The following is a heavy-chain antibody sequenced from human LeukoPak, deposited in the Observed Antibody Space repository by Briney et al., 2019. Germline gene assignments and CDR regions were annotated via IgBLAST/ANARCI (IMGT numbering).Heavy chain of an antibody. CDR2: IDYRGST. V-gene: IGHV4-59*01. Sequence: PSETLSLTCTVSDGSISNYYWSWIRPPPGTGLEWIAYIDYRGSTTYNPSLKSRVTISVDTSRNQFSLKLSSVTAADTAVYYCARTDSSGYYGAYWGQGTLVTVSS. CDR3: ARTDSSGYYGAY. J-gene: IGHJ4*02. D-gene: IGHD3-22*01. CDR1: DGSISNYY.